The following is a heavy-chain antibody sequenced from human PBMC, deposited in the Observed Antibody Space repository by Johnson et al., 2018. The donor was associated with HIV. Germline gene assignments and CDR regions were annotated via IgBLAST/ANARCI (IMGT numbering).Heavy chain of an antibody. V-gene: IGHV3-11*04. D-gene: IGHD3/OR15-3a*01. CDR1: GFSFSDSY. Sequence: VQLVESGGGLVKPGGSLRLTCAASGFSFSDSYMAWIRQAPGKGLEWVSYISSSGNTIDYADSVKGRFTISRDDAKMSLFLQMNSLRAEDTAVYYCARIGSWTFDVWGQGTMVTVSS. CDR2: ISSSGNTI. CDR3: ARIGSWTFDV. J-gene: IGHJ3*01.